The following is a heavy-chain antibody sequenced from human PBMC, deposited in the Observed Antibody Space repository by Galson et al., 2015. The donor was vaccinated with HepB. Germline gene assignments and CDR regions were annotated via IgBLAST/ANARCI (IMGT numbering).Heavy chain of an antibody. V-gene: IGHV3-30*03. Sequence: SLRLSCAASGFTFSSFGIHWVRQAPGKGLKWVAVISFDGSNKYYADSVKGRFTISRDNSKNTLYLQMNSLRTEDTAVYYCARDHRRMDFDRNPYYYYYYMDVWGKGATVTVSS. CDR2: ISFDGSNK. J-gene: IGHJ6*03. D-gene: IGHD1-14*01. CDR3: ARDHRRMDFDRNPYYYYYYMDV. CDR1: GFTFSSFG.